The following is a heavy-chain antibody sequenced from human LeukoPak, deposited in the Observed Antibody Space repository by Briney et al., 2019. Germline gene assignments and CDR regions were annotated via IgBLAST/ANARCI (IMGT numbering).Heavy chain of an antibody. V-gene: IGHV3-30*02. J-gene: IGHJ4*02. CDR1: GFTFSTYW. Sequence: PGGSLRLSCAASGFTFSTYWMSWVRQAPGKGLEWVAFIRYDGSKKYYADSVKGRFTISRDDSKSTLQMNSLRVEDTAVYYCAKEGGYMYDYVGGSDYRGQGTLVTDSS. CDR3: AKEGGYMYDYVGGSDY. CDR2: IRYDGSKK. D-gene: IGHD3-16*01.